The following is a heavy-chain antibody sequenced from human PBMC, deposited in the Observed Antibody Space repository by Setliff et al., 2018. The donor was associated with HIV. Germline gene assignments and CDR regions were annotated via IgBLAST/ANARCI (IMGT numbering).Heavy chain of an antibody. V-gene: IGHV1-69*13. CDR1: GDNFNNVA. D-gene: IGHD3-10*01. J-gene: IGHJ5*02. CDR3: TNRGGSGTNVGNWFDP. CDR2: VLPIFGAT. Sequence: SVKVSCKASGDNFNNVAFNWVRQAPGQGLEWMGGVLPIFGATDYAQKVQGRLTLTAVQSENSVYMELSSLRSDDTAVYYCTNRGGSGTNVGNWFDPWGQGTLVTVSS.